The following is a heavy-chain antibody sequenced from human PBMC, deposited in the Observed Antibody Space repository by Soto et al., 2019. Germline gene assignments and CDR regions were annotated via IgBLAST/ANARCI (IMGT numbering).Heavy chain of an antibody. D-gene: IGHD6-6*01. J-gene: IGHJ4*02. CDR2: NSGSGGST. Sequence: EVQLLESGGGLVQPGGSLRLSCAASGFTFSGYAMSWGRQAPGKGLGWVSTNSGSGGSTYYADSVKGRFTISRDNSKNTLYLQMNSLRAEDTALYYCAKDSSSSWTDFDYWGQGTLVTVSS. V-gene: IGHV3-23*01. CDR1: GFTFSGYA. CDR3: AKDSSSSWTDFDY.